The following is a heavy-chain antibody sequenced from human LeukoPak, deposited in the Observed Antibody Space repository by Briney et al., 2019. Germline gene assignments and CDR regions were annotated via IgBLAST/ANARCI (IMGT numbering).Heavy chain of an antibody. CDR3: QRADYEILTGYYS. D-gene: IGHD3-9*01. J-gene: IGHJ4*02. CDR1: GGSFSGYH. CDR2: NNHSGST. V-gene: IGHV4-34*01. Sequence: SETLSLTCAVYGGSFSGYHWSWIRQPPGKGLEGIGENNHSGSTNYNPSLKSRVTISVDTSKNQFSLKLSSVTAADTALYYCQRADYEILTGYYSWGQGTLVTVSS.